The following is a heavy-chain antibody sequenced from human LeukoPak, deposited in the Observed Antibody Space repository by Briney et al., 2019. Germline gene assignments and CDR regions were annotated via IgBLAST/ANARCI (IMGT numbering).Heavy chain of an antibody. CDR3: ARDLTGALDY. CDR1: GFTFSSYA. Sequence: GGSLRLSCAASGFTFSSYAMSWVRQAPGKGLEWVSAISGSGGSTYYADSVKGRFTVSRDNSKNTLYLQMNSLRVEDTAVYYCARDLTGALDYWGQGTLVTVSS. J-gene: IGHJ4*02. D-gene: IGHD1-26*01. V-gene: IGHV3-23*01. CDR2: ISGSGGST.